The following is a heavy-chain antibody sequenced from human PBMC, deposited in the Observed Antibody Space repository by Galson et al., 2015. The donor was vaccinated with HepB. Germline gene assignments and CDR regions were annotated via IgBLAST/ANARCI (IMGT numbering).Heavy chain of an antibody. CDR1: GFTFSSYA. CDR3: AKDCYGSSSCFDY. V-gene: IGHV3-23*01. CDR2: ISGSGGST. J-gene: IGHJ4*02. Sequence: SLRLSCAASGFTFSSYAMSWVRQAPGKGLEWVSAISGSGGSTYYADSVKGRFTISRDNSKNTLYLQMNSLRAEDTAVYYCAKDCYGSSSCFDYWGQGTLVTVSS. D-gene: IGHD6-13*01.